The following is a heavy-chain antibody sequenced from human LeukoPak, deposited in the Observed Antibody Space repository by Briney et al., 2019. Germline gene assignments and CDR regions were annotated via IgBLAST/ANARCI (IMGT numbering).Heavy chain of an antibody. CDR1: GFTFSIYA. CDR3: ARDLGYCSGGSCDHFDY. V-gene: IGHV3-30-3*01. Sequence: GGSLRLSCAASGFTFSIYAMHWVRQAPGKGLEWVAVISSDGSNKYYADSVKGRFTISRDNSKSTLYLQMNSPRAEDTAVYYCARDLGYCSGGSCDHFDYWGQGTLVTVSS. CDR2: ISSDGSNK. J-gene: IGHJ4*02. D-gene: IGHD2-15*01.